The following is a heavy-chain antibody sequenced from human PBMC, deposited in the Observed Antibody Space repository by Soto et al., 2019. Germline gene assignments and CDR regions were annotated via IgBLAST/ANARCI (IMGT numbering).Heavy chain of an antibody. V-gene: IGHV1-69*01. Sequence: QVQLVQSGAEVKKPGSLVKVSCKASGDTFSSYAINWVRQAPGQGLEWMGGIIPMCGTANYAQKYKGRVTITAGESTSTVYMELSSLRSEDTAVYYCARVGPAHYYDSSGYYSPLDYWGQGTLVTVSS. CDR1: GDTFSSYA. CDR2: IIPMCGTA. CDR3: ARVGPAHYYDSSGYYSPLDY. D-gene: IGHD3-22*01. J-gene: IGHJ4*02.